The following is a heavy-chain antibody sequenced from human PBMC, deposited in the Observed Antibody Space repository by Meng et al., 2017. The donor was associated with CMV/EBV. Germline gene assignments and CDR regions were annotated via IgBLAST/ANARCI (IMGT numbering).Heavy chain of an antibody. V-gene: IGHV4-30-4*08. CDR1: GGSISSGDYY. D-gene: IGHD6-13*01. Sequence: TLSLTCTVSGGSISSGDYYWSWIRQPPGKGLEWIGYIYYSGSTYYNPSLKSRVTISVDTSKNQFSLKLSSVTAADTAVYYCARDGGSSSWYGIWFDPWGQGTLVTVSS. CDR2: IYYSGST. CDR3: ARDGGSSSWYGIWFDP. J-gene: IGHJ5*02.